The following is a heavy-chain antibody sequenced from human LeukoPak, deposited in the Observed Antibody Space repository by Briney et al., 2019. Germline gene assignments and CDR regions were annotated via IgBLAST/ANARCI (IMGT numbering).Heavy chain of an antibody. CDR1: GGSFSGYY. J-gene: IGHJ4*02. V-gene: IGHV4-34*01. D-gene: IGHD5-24*01. Sequence: SETLSLTCAVYGGSFSGYYWSWIRQPPGKGLEWIGEINHSGSTNYNPSLKSRVTISVDTSKNQFSLKLSSVTAADTAVYYCARDGYNSGIDWGQGTLATVSS. CDR3: ARDGYNSGID. CDR2: INHSGST.